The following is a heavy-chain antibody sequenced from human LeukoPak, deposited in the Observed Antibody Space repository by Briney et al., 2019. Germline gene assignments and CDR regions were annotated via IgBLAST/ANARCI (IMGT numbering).Heavy chain of an antibody. CDR3: ARDYPVVTLNYYYYYGMDV. Sequence: SETLSLTCTVSGGSISSYYWSWIRQPPGKGLEWIGYIYYSGSTNYNPSLKSRVTISVDTSKNQFSLKLSSVTAADTAVYYCARDYPVVTLNYYYYYGMDVWGQGTTVTVSS. V-gene: IGHV4-59*01. D-gene: IGHD4-23*01. J-gene: IGHJ6*02. CDR1: GGSISSYY. CDR2: IYYSGST.